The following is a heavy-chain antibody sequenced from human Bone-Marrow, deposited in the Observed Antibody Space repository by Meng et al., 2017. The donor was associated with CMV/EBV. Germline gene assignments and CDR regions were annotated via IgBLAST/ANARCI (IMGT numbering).Heavy chain of an antibody. J-gene: IGHJ6*02. Sequence: GESLKISCAASGFTFSSYWMHWVRQAPGKGLVWVSRINSDGSSTSYADSVKGRFTISRDNAKNTLYLQMNSLRAEDTAVYYCARKMRQFWSGGGGMDVWGPGTTVTVSS. D-gene: IGHD3-3*01. CDR3: ARKMRQFWSGGGGMDV. CDR1: GFTFSSYW. V-gene: IGHV3-74*01. CDR2: INSDGSST.